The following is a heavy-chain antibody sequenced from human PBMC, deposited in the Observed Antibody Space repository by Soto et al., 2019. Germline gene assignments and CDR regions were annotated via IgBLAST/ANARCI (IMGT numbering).Heavy chain of an antibody. V-gene: IGHV3-23*01. J-gene: IGHJ4*02. CDR1: GLTCGSRA. D-gene: IGHD3-10*01. Sequence: GGSLRLSCVGSGLTCGSRAMSWVRQAPGEGLQWVATITDNGGDAKYADSVRGRFVISRDNSKKTLYLQMTSLTAEDSAMYFCARGSTESYPGSRIFDFWGRGTLVTVSS. CDR2: ITDNGGDA. CDR3: ARGSTESYPGSRIFDF.